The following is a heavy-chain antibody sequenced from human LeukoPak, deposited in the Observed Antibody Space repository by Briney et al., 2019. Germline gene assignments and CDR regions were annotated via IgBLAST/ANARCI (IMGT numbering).Heavy chain of an antibody. CDR1: GFTFSSYA. D-gene: IGHD6-19*01. CDR2: ISYDGSNK. V-gene: IGHV3-30-3*01. CDR3: ARDPVYSSGWGTFDY. Sequence: PGGSLRLSCAASGFTFSSYAMHWVRQAPGKGLEWVAVISYDGSNKYYADSVKGRFTISRDNSKNTLYLQMNSLRAEDTAVYYCARDPVYSSGWGTFDYWGQGTLVTVSS. J-gene: IGHJ4*02.